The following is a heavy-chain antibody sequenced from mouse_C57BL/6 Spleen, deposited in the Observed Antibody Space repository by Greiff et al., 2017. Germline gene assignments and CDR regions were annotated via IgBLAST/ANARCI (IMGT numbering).Heavy chain of an antibody. CDR3: ARREGAMDY. V-gene: IGHV1-62-2*01. CDR1: GYTFTEYT. J-gene: IGHJ4*01. Sequence: QVQLQQSGAELVKPGASVKLSCKASGYTFTEYTIHWVKQRSNYNQKFKGKATLTVDTSSSTAYMQLSSLTSEDSAVYYCARREGAMDYWGQGTSVTVSS.